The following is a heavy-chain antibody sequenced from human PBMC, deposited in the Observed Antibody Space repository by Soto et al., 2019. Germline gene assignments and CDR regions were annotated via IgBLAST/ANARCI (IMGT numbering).Heavy chain of an antibody. Sequence: HPGGSLRLSCAASGFTFSSYSMNWVRQAPGKGLEWVSYISSSSSTIYYADSVKGRFTISRDNAKNSLYLQMNSLRDEDTAVYYCARDQTFDAVAGTFYGYWGQGTLVTVSS. D-gene: IGHD6-19*01. CDR3: ARDQTFDAVAGTFYGY. CDR1: GFTFSSYS. J-gene: IGHJ4*02. V-gene: IGHV3-48*02. CDR2: ISSSSSTI.